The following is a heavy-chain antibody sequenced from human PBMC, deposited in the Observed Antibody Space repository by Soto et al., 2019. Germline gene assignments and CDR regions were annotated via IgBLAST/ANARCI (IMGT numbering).Heavy chain of an antibody. D-gene: IGHD3-10*01. V-gene: IGHV1-18*01. CDR2: ISAYNGNT. Sequence: ASVKVSCKASGYTFTSYGISWVRQAPGQGLEWMGWISAYNGNTNYAQKLQGRVTMTTDTSTSTAYMELRSLRSDDTAVYYCARTITMVRGVIIYGFDYWGQGTLVTVSS. J-gene: IGHJ4*02. CDR1: GYTFTSYG. CDR3: ARTITMVRGVIIYGFDY.